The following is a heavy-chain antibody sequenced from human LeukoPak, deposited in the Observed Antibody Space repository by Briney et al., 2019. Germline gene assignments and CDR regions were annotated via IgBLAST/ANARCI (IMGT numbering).Heavy chain of an antibody. CDR1: CIPFSSYL. J-gene: IGHJ4*02. D-gene: IGHD2-21*02. Sequence: GGALSLSFAAACIPFSSYLMHLVRPLPGGGLGWGSPNDFDGSGTTYEDPVKGRFTISRDNAGNTPFLQMNSLRAEDTAIYYCVTDGMVTIPFDSWGPGILVTVSS. CDR2: NDFDGSGT. CDR3: VTDGMVTIPFDS. V-gene: IGHV3-74*01.